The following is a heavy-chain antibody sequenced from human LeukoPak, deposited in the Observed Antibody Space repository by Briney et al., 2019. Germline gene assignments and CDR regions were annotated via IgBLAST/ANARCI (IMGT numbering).Heavy chain of an antibody. Sequence: GSLRLSCAASGFTFSSYWMSWVRQAPGKGLEWVASIKQDGSEKDYADSVKGRFTISRDNSKNTLYLQMNSLRAEDTAVYYCAKSAPVVTAIAYTFDYWGQGTLVTVSS. V-gene: IGHV3-7*01. D-gene: IGHD2-21*02. CDR2: IKQDGSEK. J-gene: IGHJ4*02. CDR3: AKSAPVVTAIAYTFDY. CDR1: GFTFSSYW.